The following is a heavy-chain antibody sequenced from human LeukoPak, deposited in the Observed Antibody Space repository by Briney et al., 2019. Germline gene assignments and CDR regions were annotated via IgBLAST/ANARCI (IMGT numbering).Heavy chain of an antibody. Sequence: SETLSLTCTVSGGSISSSSYYWGWIRQPPGKELEWIGSIYYSGSTYYNPSLKSRVTISGDASKNQFSLKLSSVTAADTAVYYCARRVVVVIASDAFDIWGQGTMVTVSS. CDR3: ARRVVVVIASDAFDI. CDR1: GGSISSSSYY. CDR2: IYYSGST. D-gene: IGHD2-21*01. J-gene: IGHJ3*02. V-gene: IGHV4-39*01.